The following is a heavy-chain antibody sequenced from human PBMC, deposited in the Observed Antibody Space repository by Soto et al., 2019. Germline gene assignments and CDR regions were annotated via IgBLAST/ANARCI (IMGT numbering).Heavy chain of an antibody. V-gene: IGHV3-33*01. D-gene: IGHD4-17*01. CDR1: GFTFSSYG. Sequence: QVQLVESGGGVVQPGRSLRLSCAASGFTFSSYGMHWVRQAPGKGLEWVAVIWYDGSNKYYADSVKGRFTISRDNSKNTLYLQMNGLRAEDTAVYYCARDSADYGDNRGDYWGQGTLVTVSS. CDR3: ARDSADYGDNRGDY. CDR2: IWYDGSNK. J-gene: IGHJ4*02.